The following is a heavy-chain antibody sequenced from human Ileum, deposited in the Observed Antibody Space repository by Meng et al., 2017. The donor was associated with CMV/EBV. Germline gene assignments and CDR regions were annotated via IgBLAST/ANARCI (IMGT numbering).Heavy chain of an antibody. Sequence: GSLRLSCTVSGGSLSGYYWHWIRQPPGRGLEWIGYVSYSGYTSYNPSLKSRVTISGDTSKNQFFLQLTSETAADTAVYYCAREYSSSDYWGQGKLVTVSS. CDR1: GGSLSGYY. D-gene: IGHD5-18*01. V-gene: IGHV4-59*01. CDR2: VSYSGYT. J-gene: IGHJ4*02. CDR3: AREYSSSDY.